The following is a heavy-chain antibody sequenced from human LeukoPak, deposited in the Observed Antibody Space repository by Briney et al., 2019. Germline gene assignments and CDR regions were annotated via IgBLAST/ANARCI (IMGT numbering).Heavy chain of an antibody. CDR3: ARGYFDWLPYFLDY. Sequence: GASVKVSCKASGGTFSSYAISWVRQAPRQGLEWMGGIIPIFGTANYAQKFQGRVTITTDESTSTACMELSSLRSEDTAVYYCARGYFDWLPYFLDYWGQGTLVTVSS. D-gene: IGHD3-9*01. CDR1: GGTFSSYA. V-gene: IGHV1-69*05. J-gene: IGHJ4*02. CDR2: IIPIFGTA.